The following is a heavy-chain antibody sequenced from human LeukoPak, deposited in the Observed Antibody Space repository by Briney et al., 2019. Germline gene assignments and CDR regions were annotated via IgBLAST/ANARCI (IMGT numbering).Heavy chain of an antibody. Sequence: KPGGSLRLSCTASRFTFGDYAMSWFRQAPGKGLEWVGFIRSKAYGGTTEYAASVKGRFTISRDDSKSIAYLQMNSLKTEDTAVYYCTRVTSRYYDFWSGYQWFDPWGQGTLVTVSS. J-gene: IGHJ5*02. D-gene: IGHD3-3*01. CDR1: RFTFGDYA. CDR3: TRVTSRYYDFWSGYQWFDP. CDR2: IRSKAYGGTT. V-gene: IGHV3-49*05.